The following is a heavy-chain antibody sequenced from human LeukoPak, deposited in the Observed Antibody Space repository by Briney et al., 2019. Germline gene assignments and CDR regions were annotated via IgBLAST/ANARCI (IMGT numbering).Heavy chain of an antibody. CDR2: IGGSGGGT. Sequence: GGSLRLSCAAFGFTFSTYGMSWVRQAPGKGLEWVSAIGGSGGGTYYADSVKGRYTISRDNSKNTLYLQMNSLRAEDTAVYYCAKDTSVGAFDIWGQGTMVTVSS. V-gene: IGHV3-23*01. J-gene: IGHJ3*02. CDR3: AKDTSVGAFDI. D-gene: IGHD5/OR15-5a*01. CDR1: GFTFSTYG.